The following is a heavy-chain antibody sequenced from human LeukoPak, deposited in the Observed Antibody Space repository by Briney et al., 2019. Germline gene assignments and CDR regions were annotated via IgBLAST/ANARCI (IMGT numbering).Heavy chain of an antibody. V-gene: IGHV4-59*01. Sequence: SETLSLTCTVSGASISGYYWSWIRQPPGKGLEWIGYIYYSGSTNYNPSLKSRVTISVDTSKNQFSLKLSSVTAADTAVYYCAGGDGYNRYWGQGTLVTVSS. J-gene: IGHJ4*02. D-gene: IGHD5-24*01. CDR1: GASISGYY. CDR2: IYYSGST. CDR3: AGGDGYNRY.